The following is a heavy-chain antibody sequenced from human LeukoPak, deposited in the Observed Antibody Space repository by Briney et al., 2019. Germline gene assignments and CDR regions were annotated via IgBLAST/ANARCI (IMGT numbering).Heavy chain of an antibody. D-gene: IGHD1-26*01. CDR3: ARILVGGSYYYYYMDV. CDR1: GFTVSSNY. Sequence: GGSLRLSCAASGFTVSSNYMSWVRQAPGKGLEWVSVIYSGGSTYYEDSVKGRFTISRDKSKNTLYLQMKSLRAEDTAVYYCARILVGGSYYYYYMDVWGKGPTVTVSS. V-gene: IGHV3-66*02. J-gene: IGHJ6*03. CDR2: IYSGGST.